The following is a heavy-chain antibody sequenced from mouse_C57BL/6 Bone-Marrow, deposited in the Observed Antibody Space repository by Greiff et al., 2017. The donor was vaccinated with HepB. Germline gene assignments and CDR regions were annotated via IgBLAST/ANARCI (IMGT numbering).Heavy chain of an antibody. CDR3: AREDYYGYYFDY. V-gene: IGHV1-22*01. D-gene: IGHD1-1*01. CDR2: INPNNGVT. J-gene: IGHJ2*01. CDR1: GYTFTDYN. Sequence: EVQLQQSGPELVKPGASVKMSCKASGYTFTDYNMHWVKQSHGKSLEWIGYINPNNGVTSYNQKFKGKATLTVNKSSSTAYMALRSLTSEDSAVYYCAREDYYGYYFDYWGQGTTLTVSS.